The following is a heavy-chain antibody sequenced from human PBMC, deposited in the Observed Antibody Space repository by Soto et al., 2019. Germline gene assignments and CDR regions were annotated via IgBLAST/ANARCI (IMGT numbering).Heavy chain of an antibody. CDR3: ARGLYSSSWSDAFDI. Sequence: NPSRNPELTCTVSGASITSYYWSWIRQPPGKGLEWIGYIYYSGSTNYNPSLKSRVTISVDTSKNQFSLKLSSVTAADTAVYYCARGLYSSSWSDAFDICRQAKMVP. CDR2: IYYSGST. J-gene: IGHJ3*02. D-gene: IGHD6-13*01. CDR1: GASITSYY. V-gene: IGHV4-59*01.